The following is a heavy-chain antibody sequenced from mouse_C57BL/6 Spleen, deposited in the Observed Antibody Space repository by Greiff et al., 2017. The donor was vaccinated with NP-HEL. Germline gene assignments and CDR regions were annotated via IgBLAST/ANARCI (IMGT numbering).Heavy chain of an antibody. J-gene: IGHJ2*01. CDR1: GYTFTSYG. V-gene: IGHV1-81*01. CDR2: IYPRSGNT. Sequence: VKLMESGAELARPGASVKLSCKASGYTFTSYGISWVKQRTGQGLEWIGEIYPRSGNTYYNEKFKGKATLTADKSSSTAYMELRSLTSEDSAVYFCAREKNSDYFDYWGQGTTLTVSS. CDR3: AREKNSDYFDY.